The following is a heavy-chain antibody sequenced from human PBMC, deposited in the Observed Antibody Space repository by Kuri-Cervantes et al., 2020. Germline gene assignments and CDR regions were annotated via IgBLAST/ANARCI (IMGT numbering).Heavy chain of an antibody. CDR2: IFASVTTSATT. J-gene: IGHJ3*01. CDR1: GGSIMRDY. CDR3: ARGFGEITS. Sequence: GSLRLSCTVSGGSIMRDYWTWIRQPAGKGLEWIGRIFASVTTSATTNYSPSLSSRVTISVDKSKNQFSLRLNSVTAADTAVYYCARGFGEITSWGQGTMVTVSS. D-gene: IGHD3-16*01. V-gene: IGHV4-4*07.